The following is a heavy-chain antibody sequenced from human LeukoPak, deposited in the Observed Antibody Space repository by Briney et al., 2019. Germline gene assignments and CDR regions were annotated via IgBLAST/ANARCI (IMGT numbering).Heavy chain of an antibody. V-gene: IGHV4-59*01. CDR3: ARGPIAVAGMSGHIDY. CDR1: GGSISSYY. J-gene: IGHJ4*02. Sequence: SETLSLTCTVSGGSISSYYWSWIRQPPGKGLEWIGYIYYSGSTNYNPSLKSRVTISVDTSKNQFSLKLSSVTAADTAVYYCARGPIAVAGMSGHIDYWGQETLVTVSS. D-gene: IGHD6-19*01. CDR2: IYYSGST.